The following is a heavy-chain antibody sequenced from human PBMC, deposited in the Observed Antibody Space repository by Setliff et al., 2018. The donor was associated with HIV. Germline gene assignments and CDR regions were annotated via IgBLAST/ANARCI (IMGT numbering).Heavy chain of an antibody. CDR2: IYYSGST. V-gene: IGHV4-31*03. Sequence: SETLSLTCTVSGGSIGSGGYYWSWIRQHPGKGLEWIGYIYYSGSTYYNPSFKRRLSISVDTSKNQFSLKLSSVTAADTAVYYCARSTYYFDSSGYKYNWFDPWGQGTRVTV. CDR3: ARSTYYFDSSGYKYNWFDP. J-gene: IGHJ5*02. D-gene: IGHD3-22*01. CDR1: GGSIGSGGYY.